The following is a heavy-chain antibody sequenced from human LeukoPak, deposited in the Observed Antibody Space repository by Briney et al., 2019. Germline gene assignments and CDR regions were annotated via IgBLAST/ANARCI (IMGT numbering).Heavy chain of an antibody. J-gene: IGHJ6*03. CDR2: IYHSGST. CDR3: ARAHGSGSYYYYYYMDV. Sequence: SETLSLACTVSGYSISSGYYWGWIRQPPGKGLEWIGSIYHSGSTYYNPSLKSRVTISVDTSKNQFSLKLSSVTAADTAVYYCARAHGSGSYYYYYYMDVWDKGTTVTVSS. D-gene: IGHD3-10*01. V-gene: IGHV4-38-2*02. CDR1: GYSISSGYY.